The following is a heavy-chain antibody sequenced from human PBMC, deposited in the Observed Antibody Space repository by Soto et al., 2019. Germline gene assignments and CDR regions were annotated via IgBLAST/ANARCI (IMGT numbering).Heavy chain of an antibody. J-gene: IGHJ6*02. V-gene: IGHV4-31*03. CDR2: IYYSGST. CDR1: GGSISSGGYY. Sequence: QVQLQESGPGLVKPSQTLSLTCTVSGGSISSGGYYWSWIRQHPGKGLEWIGYIYYSGSTYYNPSLKRRVTISVDTSKNQCSLKLSSVTAADTAVYYCARDRGGYCSGGSCYGAYGMDVWGQGTTVTVSS. CDR3: ARDRGGYCSGGSCYGAYGMDV. D-gene: IGHD2-15*01.